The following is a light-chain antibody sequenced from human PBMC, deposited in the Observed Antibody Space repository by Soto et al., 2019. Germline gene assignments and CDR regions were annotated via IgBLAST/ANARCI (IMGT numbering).Light chain of an antibody. CDR1: SSNIGSNY. V-gene: IGLV1-47*01. J-gene: IGLJ2*01. CDR2: RNS. Sequence: QSVLTQPPSVSGTPGQRVTISCSGSSSNIGSNYVFWYQQLPGTAPKLLIYRNSQRPSGVPDRFSGSKSGTSASLAISGLRSEDEADYYCAGWDDSLDGPVFGGGTKLTVL. CDR3: AGWDDSLDGPV.